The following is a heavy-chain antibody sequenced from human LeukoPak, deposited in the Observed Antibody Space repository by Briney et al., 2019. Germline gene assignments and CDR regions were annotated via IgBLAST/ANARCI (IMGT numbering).Heavy chain of an antibody. J-gene: IGHJ4*02. CDR1: GGSISSSSYY. Sequence: SETLSLTCTVSGGSISSSSYYWGWIRQPPGKGLEWIGSTYYSGSTYYNPSLKSRVTISVDTSKNQFSLKLSSATAADTAVYYCARDPVAVAGVDYWGQGTLVTVSS. D-gene: IGHD6-19*01. V-gene: IGHV4-39*07. CDR2: TYYSGST. CDR3: ARDPVAVAGVDY.